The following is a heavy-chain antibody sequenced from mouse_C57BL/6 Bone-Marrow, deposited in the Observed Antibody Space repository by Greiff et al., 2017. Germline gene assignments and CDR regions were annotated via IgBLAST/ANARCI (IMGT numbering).Heavy chain of an antibody. CDR1: GFTFSDYY. Sequence: EVQVVESEGGLVQPGSSMKLSCTASGFTFSDYYMAWVRQVPEKGLEWVANINYDGSSSSSLDSLKSRFIFSRDNAKDILYLQMSSLKSEGTATYYCARDAPYGNYFFWYFDVWGTGTTVTVSS. D-gene: IGHD2-1*01. J-gene: IGHJ1*03. CDR3: ARDAPYGNYFFWYFDV. CDR2: INYDGSSS. V-gene: IGHV5-16*01.